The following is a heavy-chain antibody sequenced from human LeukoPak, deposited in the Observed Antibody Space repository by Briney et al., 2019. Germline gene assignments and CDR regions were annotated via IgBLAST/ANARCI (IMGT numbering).Heavy chain of an antibody. D-gene: IGHD3-3*01. CDR1: GGTFSSYA. V-gene: IGHV1-69*05. J-gene: IGHJ4*02. CDR2: IIPIFGTA. CDR3: ARSGYYLPFDY. Sequence: SVKVSCKASGGTFSSYAISWVRQAPGQGLEWMGGIIPIFGTASYAQKFQGRVTITTDESTSTAYMELSSLRSEDTAVYYCARSGYYLPFDYWGQGTLVTVSS.